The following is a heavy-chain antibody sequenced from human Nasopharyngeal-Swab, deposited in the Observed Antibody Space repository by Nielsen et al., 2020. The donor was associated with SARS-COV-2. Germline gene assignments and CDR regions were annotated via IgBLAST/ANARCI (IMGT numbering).Heavy chain of an antibody. CDR1: GGTFSSYA. CDR2: IIPILGIA. Sequence: SVKASCKASGGTFSSYAISWVRQAPGQGLEWMGRIIPILGIANYAQKFQGRVTITADKSTSTAYMELSSLRSEDAAVYYCARGNEGAAAGTGYYYYGMDVWGQGTTVTVSS. V-gene: IGHV1-69*04. J-gene: IGHJ6*02. D-gene: IGHD6-13*01. CDR3: ARGNEGAAAGTGYYYYGMDV.